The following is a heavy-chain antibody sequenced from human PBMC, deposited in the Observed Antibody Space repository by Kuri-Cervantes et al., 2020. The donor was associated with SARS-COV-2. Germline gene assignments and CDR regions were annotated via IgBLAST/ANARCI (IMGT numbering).Heavy chain of an antibody. J-gene: IGHJ4*02. V-gene: IGHV3-30*18. CDR3: AKDRAGVHDF. D-gene: IGHD2-21*01. Sequence: LSLTCVASGFTFSTTDMHWVRQAPGKGLEWVTFISSDGKNKKCMASGKGRFTISRDNYQNTLHLQMKSLRDEDTAIYYCAKDRAGVHDFWGQGTLVTVSS. CDR1: GFTFSTTD. CDR2: ISSDGKNK.